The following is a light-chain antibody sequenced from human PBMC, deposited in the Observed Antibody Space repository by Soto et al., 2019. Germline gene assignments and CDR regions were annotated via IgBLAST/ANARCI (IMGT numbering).Light chain of an antibody. CDR3: SAWDDSLNGAV. Sequence: QSVLTQPPSASGTPGQRVTISCSGSSSNIGSNTVNWYQQLPGTAPKLLIYSNNQRPSGVPDRFSCSKSGTSASLAISGLQSEDEDDYYCSAWDDSLNGAVFGGGTQLTVL. V-gene: IGLV1-44*01. J-gene: IGLJ7*01. CDR2: SNN. CDR1: SSNIGSNT.